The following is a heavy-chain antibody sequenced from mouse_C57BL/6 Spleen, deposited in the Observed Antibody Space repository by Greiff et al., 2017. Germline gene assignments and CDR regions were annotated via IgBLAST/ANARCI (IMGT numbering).Heavy chain of an antibody. CDR3: ARSTMVTIDY. Sequence: EVQLQESGGGLVQPGGSLSLSCAASGFTFTDYYMSWVRQPPGKALEWLGFIRNKANGYTTEYSASVKGRFTISRDNSQRILYLQRDALRGEDSATYYCARSTMVTIDYWGQGTTLTVSS. V-gene: IGHV7-3*01. CDR1: GFTFTDYY. CDR2: IRNKANGYTT. D-gene: IGHD2-2*01. J-gene: IGHJ2*01.